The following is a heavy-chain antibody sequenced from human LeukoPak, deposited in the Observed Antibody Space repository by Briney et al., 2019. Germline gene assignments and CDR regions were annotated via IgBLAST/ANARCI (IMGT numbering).Heavy chain of an antibody. J-gene: IGHJ3*02. CDR1: GFTFSSYW. V-gene: IGHV3-74*01. CDR3: ARAARDAFDI. Sequence: PGGSLRLSCAASGFTFSSYWMNWVRQAPGKGLVWVSRIASDGSSTTYADSVKGRFSISRDNAKNTLYLQMNSLRVEDTAVYYCARAARDAFDIWGQGTMVTVSS. CDR2: IASDGSST.